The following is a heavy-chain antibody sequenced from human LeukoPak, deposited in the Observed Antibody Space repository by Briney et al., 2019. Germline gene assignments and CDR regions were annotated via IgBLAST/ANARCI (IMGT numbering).Heavy chain of an antibody. CDR3: ARSRITMIVVVIVDAFDI. Sequence: SETLSLTCTVSGGSISSSSYYWGWIRQPPGKGLEWIGSIYYSGSTYYNPSLKSRVTISVDTSKNQFSLKLSSVTAADTAVYYCARSRITMIVVVIVDAFDIWGQGTMVTVSS. CDR1: GGSISSSSYY. D-gene: IGHD3-22*01. CDR2: IYYSGST. J-gene: IGHJ3*02. V-gene: IGHV4-39*07.